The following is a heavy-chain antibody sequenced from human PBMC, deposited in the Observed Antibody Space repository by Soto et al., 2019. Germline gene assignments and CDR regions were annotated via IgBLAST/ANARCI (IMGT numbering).Heavy chain of an antibody. D-gene: IGHD4-4*01. Sequence: GGSLRLSCAASGFTLSSYAMTWVRQAPGMGLEWVSGIAGSGASTFYADSVKGRFSISRDKNTLFLQMNSLRAEDTAVYYCEKSIVTTLNYNWYFDLWGRGTLVNVS. CDR1: GFTLSSYA. CDR3: EKSIVTTLNYNWYFDL. J-gene: IGHJ2*01. V-gene: IGHV3-23*01. CDR2: IAGSGAST.